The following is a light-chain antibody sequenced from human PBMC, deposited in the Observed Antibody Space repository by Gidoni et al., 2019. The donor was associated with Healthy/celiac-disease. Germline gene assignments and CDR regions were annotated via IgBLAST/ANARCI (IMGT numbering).Light chain of an antibody. CDR3: QQYGSSPGT. J-gene: IGKJ1*01. CDR1: KSVSSSY. CDR2: GAS. Sequence: IVLTQSPGTLSLSPGERATLAFRASKSVSSSYLAWYQQKPGQAPRLLIYGASSRATGIPDRFSGSGSGTDFTLTSSRLEPEDFAVYYWQQYGSSPGTFGQGTKVEIK. V-gene: IGKV3-20*01.